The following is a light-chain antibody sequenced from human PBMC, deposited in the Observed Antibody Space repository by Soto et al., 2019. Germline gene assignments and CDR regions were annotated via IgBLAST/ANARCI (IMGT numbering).Light chain of an antibody. J-gene: IGKJ1*01. Sequence: DIQLTQSPSSLSASVGDRVTVTCQASRDIGNYLNWYQQKPGKAPKLLIYDVSNLQTGVPDRFSGSGSGTDFTLTISRLEPEDFAVYYCQQFRTFGQGTKVEIK. V-gene: IGKV1-33*01. CDR3: QQFRT. CDR1: RDIGNY. CDR2: DVS.